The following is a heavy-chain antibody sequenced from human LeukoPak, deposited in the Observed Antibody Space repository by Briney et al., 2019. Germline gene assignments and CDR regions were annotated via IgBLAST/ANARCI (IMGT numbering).Heavy chain of an antibody. CDR1: GGSISSGGYY. Sequence: NPSETLSLTCTVSGGSISSGGYYWSWIRQPPGKGLEWIGEIYHSGSTNYNPSLKSRVTISIDKSKNQFSLKLSSVTAADTAVYYCGSGDYYHFDYWGQGTLVTVSS. V-gene: IGHV4-61*05. J-gene: IGHJ4*02. D-gene: IGHD3-10*01. CDR3: GSGDYYHFDY. CDR2: IYHSGST.